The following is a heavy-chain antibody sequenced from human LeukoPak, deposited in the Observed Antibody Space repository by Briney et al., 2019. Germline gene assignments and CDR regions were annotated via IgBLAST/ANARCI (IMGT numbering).Heavy chain of an antibody. J-gene: IGHJ4*02. CDR1: GGSISSGDYY. D-gene: IGHD3-10*01. Sequence: PSETLSLTCTVSGGSISSGDYYWSWIRQPPGKGLEWIGYIYYSGSTYYNPSLKSRVTISVDTSKNQFSLKLGSVTAADTAVYYCAGSMVRGVIKLDYWGQGTLVTVSS. CDR3: AGSMVRGVIKLDY. V-gene: IGHV4-30-4*08. CDR2: IYYSGST.